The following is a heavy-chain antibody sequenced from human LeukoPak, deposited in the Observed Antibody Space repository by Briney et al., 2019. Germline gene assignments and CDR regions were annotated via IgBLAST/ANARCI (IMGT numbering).Heavy chain of an antibody. CDR2: ISTYDAGT. Sequence: ASVKVSRTGFGYTFTTCGISWVRQAPGEGLEWMGWISTYDAGTSSAPSFQGRVTLTKDTSTNTVYMELTSLRSDDTAIYYCARDFLRSLSGKFVDIFDIWGQGTMVTVSS. CDR3: ARDFLRSLSGKFVDIFDI. V-gene: IGHV1-18*01. CDR1: GYTFTTCG. J-gene: IGHJ3*02. D-gene: IGHD3-10*01.